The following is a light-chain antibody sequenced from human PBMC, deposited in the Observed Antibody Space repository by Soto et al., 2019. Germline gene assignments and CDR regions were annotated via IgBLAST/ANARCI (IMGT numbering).Light chain of an antibody. Sequence: LNPPASGTGVPGEWSPIFCNGTSSDVGGYNYVSWYQQHPGKAPKVMIYEVTNRPSGVPDRFSGSKSGNTASLTISRLQAEDEADNYCSSYTSSSTPYVFGTGTKVTVL. CDR3: SSYTSSSTPYV. J-gene: IGLJ1*01. V-gene: IGLV2-14*03. CDR2: EVT. CDR1: SSDVGGYNY.